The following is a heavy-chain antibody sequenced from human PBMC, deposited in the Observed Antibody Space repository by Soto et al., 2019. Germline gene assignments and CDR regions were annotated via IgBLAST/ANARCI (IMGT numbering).Heavy chain of an antibody. V-gene: IGHV3-23*01. CDR3: VRERSGYSYADS. CDR2: ISGSGANT. J-gene: IGHJ4*02. Sequence: PGGSLRLSCAASGFTFSIYAMSWVRQAPGKGLEWVSAISGSGANTYYADSVKGRFTISRDNSKNTLYLQMNSLRAEDSAMYYCVRERSGYSYADSWGQGTLVTVSS. CDR1: GFTFSIYA. D-gene: IGHD5-18*01.